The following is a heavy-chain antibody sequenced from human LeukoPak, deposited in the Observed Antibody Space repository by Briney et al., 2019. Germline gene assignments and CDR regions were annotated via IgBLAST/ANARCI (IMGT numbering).Heavy chain of an antibody. Sequence: GGSLRLSCAASGFTFSSYAMSWVRQAPGKGLEWVSAISGSGGSTYYADSVKGRFTISRDNSKNTLYLQMNSLRAEDTAVYCCAKGRAARRGFYYYYYMDVWGKGTTVTVSS. D-gene: IGHD6-6*01. V-gene: IGHV3-23*01. CDR2: ISGSGGST. CDR3: AKGRAARRGFYYYYYMDV. CDR1: GFTFSSYA. J-gene: IGHJ6*03.